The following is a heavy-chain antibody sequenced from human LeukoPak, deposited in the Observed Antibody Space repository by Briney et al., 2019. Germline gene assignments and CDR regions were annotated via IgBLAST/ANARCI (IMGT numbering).Heavy chain of an antibody. CDR3: AKDHCSISRCVAGFDC. Sequence: GGSLRLSCAASGFSLSNYGMHWVRQAPGKGLEWVAALLYDGNTKHYADSVKGRFTISRDISKNTFYLQMNSLTAEDTAVYYCAKDHCSISRCVAGFDCWGRGTLVTVSS. CDR1: GFSLSNYG. D-gene: IGHD2-8*01. CDR2: LLYDGNTK. J-gene: IGHJ4*02. V-gene: IGHV3-33*06.